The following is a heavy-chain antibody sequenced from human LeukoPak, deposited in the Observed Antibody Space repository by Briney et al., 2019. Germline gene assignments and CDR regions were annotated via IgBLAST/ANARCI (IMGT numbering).Heavy chain of an antibody. J-gene: IGHJ6*02. D-gene: IGHD6-13*01. Sequence: EPGGSLRLSCAASGFTFSSYGMHWVRQAPGKGLEWVAFIRYGGSNKYYADSVKGRFTISRDNSKNTLYLQMNSLRAEDTAVYYCARDKSANYYYYAMDVWGQGTTVTVSS. CDR3: ARDKSANYYYYAMDV. V-gene: IGHV3-30*02. CDR1: GFTFSSYG. CDR2: IRYGGSNK.